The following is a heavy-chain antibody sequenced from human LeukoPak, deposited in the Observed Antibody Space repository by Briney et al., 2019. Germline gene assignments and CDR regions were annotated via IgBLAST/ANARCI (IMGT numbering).Heavy chain of an antibody. CDR2: IYTSGST. D-gene: IGHD3-3*01. Sequence: SETLSLTCTVSGGSISSYYWSWIRQPAGKGLEWIGRIYTSGSTNYNPSLKSRVTMSVDTSKNQFSLKLSSVTAADTAVYYCARSSLFGVVTGYFDYWGQGTLVTVSS. CDR1: GGSISSYY. CDR3: ARSSLFGVVTGYFDY. J-gene: IGHJ4*02. V-gene: IGHV4-4*07.